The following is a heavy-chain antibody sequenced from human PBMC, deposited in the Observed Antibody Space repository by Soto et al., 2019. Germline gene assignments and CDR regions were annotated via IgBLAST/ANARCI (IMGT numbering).Heavy chain of an antibody. D-gene: IGHD1-26*01. CDR3: VRETSGGKVDY. CDR2: TYYKSKWYN. Sequence: QTLSLTCDISGDSVSSNSAGWNWIRQSPSRGLEWLGRTYYKSKWYNEYAVSVKSRITITPDTSKNQFSLQLNSVTPEDTALYYCVRETSGGKVDYWGQGTLVTVSS. J-gene: IGHJ4*02. CDR1: GDSVSSNSAG. V-gene: IGHV6-1*01.